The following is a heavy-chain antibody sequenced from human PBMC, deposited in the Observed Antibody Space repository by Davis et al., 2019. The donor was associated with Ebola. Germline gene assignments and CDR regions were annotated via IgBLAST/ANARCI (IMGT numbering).Heavy chain of an antibody. CDR3: AKGTNRIAVAGMGQNN. Sequence: GESLKISCAASGFTFSNYAMHWVRQAPGKGLEWVSVISYDGSDKYYADSVKGRFTISRDDSKNTVFLQMNSLRVEDTAVYHCAKGTNRIAVAGMGQNNWGPGTLVTVSS. D-gene: IGHD6-19*01. V-gene: IGHV3-30*04. CDR1: GFTFSNYA. J-gene: IGHJ4*02. CDR2: ISYDGSDK.